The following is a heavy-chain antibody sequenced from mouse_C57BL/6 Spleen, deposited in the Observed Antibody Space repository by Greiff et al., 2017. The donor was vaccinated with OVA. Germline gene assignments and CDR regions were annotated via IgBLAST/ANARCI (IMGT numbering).Heavy chain of an antibody. D-gene: IGHD2-14*01. CDR2: ISSGGDYI. CDR1: GFTFSSYA. Sequence: EVKLVESGEGLVKPGGSLKLSCAASGFTFSSYAMSWVRQTPEKRLEWVAYISSGGDYIYYADTVKGRFTISRDNARNTQYLQMSSLKSEDTAMDYCTRELYRGYLDVWGTGTTVTVSS. J-gene: IGHJ1*03. V-gene: IGHV5-9-1*02. CDR3: TRELYRGYLDV.